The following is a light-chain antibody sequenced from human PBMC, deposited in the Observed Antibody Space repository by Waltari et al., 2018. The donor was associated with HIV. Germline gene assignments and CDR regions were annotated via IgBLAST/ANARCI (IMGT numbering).Light chain of an antibody. Sequence: DIVLTQSPVPLSLSPWESATLSFRASQTISNDYLVWYHQKPGQSPRRLIYGASSRATGIPGRFSGSGSGTDFTLTITSLEPEDFAVYYCQQYHTTPSTFGQGTRLEIK. CDR1: QTISNDY. CDR2: GAS. J-gene: IGKJ5*01. V-gene: IGKV3-20*01. CDR3: QQYHTTPST.